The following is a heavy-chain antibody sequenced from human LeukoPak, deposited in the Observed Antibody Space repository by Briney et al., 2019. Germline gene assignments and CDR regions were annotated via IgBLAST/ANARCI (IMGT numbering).Heavy chain of an antibody. CDR1: GGSTSSGGYS. CDR2: IYHSGST. D-gene: IGHD5-24*01. V-gene: IGHV4-30-2*01. CDR3: ARVGRDGYSYYFDY. J-gene: IGHJ4*02. Sequence: PSQTLSLTCAVSGGSTSSGGYSWSWIRQPPGKGLEWIGYIYHSGSTYYNPSLKSRVTISVDRSKNQFSLKLSSVTAADTAVYYCARVGRDGYSYYFDYWGQGTLVTVSS.